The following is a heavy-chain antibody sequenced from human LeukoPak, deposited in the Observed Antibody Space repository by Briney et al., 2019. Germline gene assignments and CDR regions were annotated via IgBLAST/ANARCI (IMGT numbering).Heavy chain of an antibody. CDR3: ARTGGDPNFYYYYGMDV. V-gene: IGHV1-69*04. J-gene: IGHJ6*02. Sequence: SVKVSCKASGGTFSSYAISWVRQAPGQGLEWMGRIIPILGIANYAQKSQGRVTITADKSTSTAYMELSSLRSEDTAVYYCARTGGDPNFYYYYGMDVWGQGTTVTVSS. CDR2: IIPILGIA. CDR1: GGTFSSYA. D-gene: IGHD2-21*02.